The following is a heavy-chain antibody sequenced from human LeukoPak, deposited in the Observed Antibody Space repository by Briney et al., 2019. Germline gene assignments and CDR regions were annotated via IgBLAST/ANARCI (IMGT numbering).Heavy chain of an antibody. CDR2: INPNSGGT. CDR3: ARPTYYDFWSGYRHDAFDI. Sequence: GASVKVSCKASGYTFTGYYMHWVRQAPGQGLEWMGWINPNSGGTNYAQKFQGRVTMTRDTSISTAYMELSRLRSDDTAVYYSARPTYYDFWSGYRHDAFDIWGQGTMVTVSS. V-gene: IGHV1-2*02. J-gene: IGHJ3*02. CDR1: GYTFTGYY. D-gene: IGHD3-3*01.